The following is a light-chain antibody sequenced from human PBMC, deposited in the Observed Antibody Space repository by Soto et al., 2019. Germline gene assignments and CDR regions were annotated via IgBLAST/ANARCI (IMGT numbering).Light chain of an antibody. J-gene: IGKJ3*01. CDR2: AAS. Sequence: DIQMTQSPSSLAAAVRDRVTITCRASQSISSYLNWYQQKPGKAPKLMIYAASRLQSGVPSRFSVSGSGTDFTLIISSLQPEDFATYYCQQSYSTPLTFGRGTKVDI. V-gene: IGKV1-39*01. CDR3: QQSYSTPLT. CDR1: QSISSY.